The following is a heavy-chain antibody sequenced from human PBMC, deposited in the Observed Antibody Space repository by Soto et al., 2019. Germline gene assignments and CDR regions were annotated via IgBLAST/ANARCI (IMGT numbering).Heavy chain of an antibody. D-gene: IGHD3-16*02. Sequence: QGQLVQSGAEVKKPGTSVKVSCKVFGHTLSELSMHWVRQAPGEGLEWVGGFDREDAETIYAQKFQGRVTMTEDTSTDIAYLELSSLRSEDTAVYYCATKTLLSYFQYWGQGTLVTVSS. V-gene: IGHV1-24*01. J-gene: IGHJ1*01. CDR1: GHTLSELS. CDR3: ATKTLLSYFQY. CDR2: FDREDAET.